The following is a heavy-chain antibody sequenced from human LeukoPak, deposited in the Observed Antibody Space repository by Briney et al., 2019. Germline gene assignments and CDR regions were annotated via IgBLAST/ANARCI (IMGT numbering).Heavy chain of an antibody. CDR2: IYYSGST. CDR1: GGSISSGGYY. CDR3: ATAGYSSSWAFDY. D-gene: IGHD6-13*01. Sequence: KPSQTLSLTCTVSGGSISSGGYYWSWIRQHPGKGLEWIGHIYYSGSTYYNPSLKSRVTISVDTSKNQFSLKLSSVTAADTAVYYCATAGYSSSWAFDYWGQGTLVTVSS. J-gene: IGHJ4*02. V-gene: IGHV4-31*03.